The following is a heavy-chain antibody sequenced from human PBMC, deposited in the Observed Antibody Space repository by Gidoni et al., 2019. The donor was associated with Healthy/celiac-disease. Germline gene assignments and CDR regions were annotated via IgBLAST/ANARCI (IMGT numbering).Heavy chain of an antibody. CDR3: ARAYGDYKPSATIDY. D-gene: IGHD4-17*01. CDR1: G. J-gene: IGHJ4*02. Sequence: GMHWVRQAPGKGLEWVAVIWYDGSNKYYADSVKGRFTISRDNSKNTLYLQMNSLRAEDTAVYYCARAYGDYKPSATIDYWGQGTLVTVSS. CDR2: IWYDGSNK. V-gene: IGHV3-33*01.